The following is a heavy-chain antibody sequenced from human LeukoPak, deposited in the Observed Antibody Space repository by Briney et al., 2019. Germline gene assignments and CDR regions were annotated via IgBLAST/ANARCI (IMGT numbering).Heavy chain of an antibody. D-gene: IGHD6-13*01. V-gene: IGHV4-34*01. CDR2: INHSGST. CDR1: GGSFSGYY. CDR3: ASRIAAAGTTIRY. J-gene: IGHJ6*02. Sequence: SETLSLTCAVYGGSFSGYYWSWIRQPPGKGLEWIGEINHSGSTNYNPSLKSRVTISVDTSKNQFSLKLSSVTAADTAVYYCASRIAAAGTTIRYWGQGTTVTVSS.